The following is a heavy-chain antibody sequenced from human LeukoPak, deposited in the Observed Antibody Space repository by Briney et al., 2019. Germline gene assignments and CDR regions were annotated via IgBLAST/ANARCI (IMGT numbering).Heavy chain of an antibody. CDR2: ISSSSSYT. J-gene: IGHJ5*02. D-gene: IGHD2-15*01. CDR3: ARHRYCSGGSCYGWFDP. Sequence: PGGSLRLSCAASGCTFIDYYMSGMRQAPWKGREGVSYISSSSSYTKYADSVQGRFTISRDNSKNSLYLQMNSLRAEDTAVYHCARHRYCSGGSCYGWFDPWGQGTLVTVSS. V-gene: IGHV3-11*06. CDR1: GCTFIDYY.